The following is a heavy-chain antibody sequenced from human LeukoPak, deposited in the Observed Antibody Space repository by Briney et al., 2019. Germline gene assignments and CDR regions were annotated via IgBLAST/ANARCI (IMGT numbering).Heavy chain of an antibody. D-gene: IGHD4-17*01. Sequence: SETLSLTCTVPGGSISSYYWSWIRQPPGKGLEWIGYIYDSGSTKYNPSLKSRVTISVDTSNDQFSLRLSSVTAADTAVYYCVRHLKREDYDDYRPCFDHWGQGTLVTVSS. V-gene: IGHV4-59*08. CDR2: IYDSGST. CDR1: GGSISSYY. J-gene: IGHJ4*02. CDR3: VRHLKREDYDDYRPCFDH.